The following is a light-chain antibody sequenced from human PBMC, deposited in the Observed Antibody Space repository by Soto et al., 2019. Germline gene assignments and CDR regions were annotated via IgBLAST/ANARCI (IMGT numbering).Light chain of an antibody. CDR1: QGIGTY. Sequence: DIPLTQSPSFLSASVGDRVTITCRASQGIGTYLAWYQQKPGKAPNLLIYSASTLQSGVPSRFSGSGSGTEFTLTISSLQPEDFATYYCQQLNDYLRWTFGQGTKVEIK. CDR2: SAS. V-gene: IGKV1-9*01. CDR3: QQLNDYLRWT. J-gene: IGKJ1*01.